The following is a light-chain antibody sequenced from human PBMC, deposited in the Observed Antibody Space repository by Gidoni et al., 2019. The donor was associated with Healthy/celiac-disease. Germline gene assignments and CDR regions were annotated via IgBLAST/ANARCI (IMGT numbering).Light chain of an antibody. Sequence: EIVLTQSPVTLSLSPGERATLYCRASQSVSSSYLAWYQQKPGQAPRLLIYGASSRATGIPDRFSGSGSGTDFTLTISRLEPEDFAVYYCQQYGSSPPYTFGQGTKLEIK. J-gene: IGKJ2*01. CDR2: GAS. CDR1: QSVSSSY. CDR3: QQYGSSPPYT. V-gene: IGKV3-20*01.